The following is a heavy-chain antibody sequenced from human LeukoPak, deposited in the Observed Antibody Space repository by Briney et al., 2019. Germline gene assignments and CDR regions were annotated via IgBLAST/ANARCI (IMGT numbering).Heavy chain of an antibody. CDR3: ARIGSGRFYYYMDV. Sequence: SGESLRLSCAASGFSFNDYSMSWVRQAPGKGLEWVSSITSGSTFIYYAVSVRGRFTISRDNAKNSLYLQMNSLRAEDTAVYYCARIGSGRFYYYMDVWGKGTTVTVSS. J-gene: IGHJ6*03. V-gene: IGHV3-21*01. CDR1: GFSFNDYS. D-gene: IGHD3-10*01. CDR2: ITSGSTFI.